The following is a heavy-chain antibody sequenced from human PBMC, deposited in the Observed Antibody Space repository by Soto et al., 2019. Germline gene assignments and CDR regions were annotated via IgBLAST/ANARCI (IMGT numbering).Heavy chain of an antibody. Sequence: ASVKVSFKASGYTFTSYYMYWVRQAPGQGLEWMGIINPSGGSTNYAQKFQGRLTMTRDTSAGTVYMELSSLRSEDTAVHYCARDCGTDSFYYGMDIWGQGTTVTVSS. CDR3: ARDCGTDSFYYGMDI. V-gene: IGHV1-46*01. CDR2: INPSGGST. D-gene: IGHD1-1*01. J-gene: IGHJ6*02. CDR1: GYTFTSYY.